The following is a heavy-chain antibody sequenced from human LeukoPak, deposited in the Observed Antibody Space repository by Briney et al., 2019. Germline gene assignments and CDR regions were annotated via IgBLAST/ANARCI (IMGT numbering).Heavy chain of an antibody. J-gene: IGHJ6*03. D-gene: IGHD4-17*01. V-gene: IGHV4-61*02. CDR2: IYTSGST. Sequence: SETLSLTCNVSGGSISSGSYYWSWIRQPAGKGLEWIGRIYTSGSTNYNPSLKSRVTISVDTSKNQFSLKLSSVTAADTAVYYCARAESGMNDYGDYSYMDVWGKGTTVTVSS. CDR1: GGSISSGSYY. CDR3: ARAESGMNDYGDYSYMDV.